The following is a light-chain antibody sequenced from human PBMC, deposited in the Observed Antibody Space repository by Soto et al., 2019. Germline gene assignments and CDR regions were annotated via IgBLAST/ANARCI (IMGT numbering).Light chain of an antibody. Sequence: SALTPPSSVSGSPGQSITISCTVTSSDVGSYNLVSWYQQHPGKAPKLMIYEGSKRPSGVSNRFSGSKSGNTASLTISGLQAEDEADYYCCSYAGSSTYVFGPGTKVTVL. J-gene: IGLJ1*01. V-gene: IGLV2-23*01. CDR1: SSDVGSYNL. CDR3: CSYAGSSTYV. CDR2: EGS.